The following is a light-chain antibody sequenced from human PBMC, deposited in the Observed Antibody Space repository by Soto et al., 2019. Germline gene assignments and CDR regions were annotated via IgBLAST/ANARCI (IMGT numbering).Light chain of an antibody. CDR2: GAS. J-gene: IGKJ4*01. CDR3: QQYNSYSPLT. V-gene: IGKV3-20*01. CDR1: QSISSSY. Sequence: EIVLTQSPGTLSLSPGERATLSCTASQSISSSYLAWYQQKPGQAPRLLIYGASSRATGVPSRFSGSGSGTEFTLTISFLQPDDFATYYCQQYNSYSPLTFGGGTKVDIK.